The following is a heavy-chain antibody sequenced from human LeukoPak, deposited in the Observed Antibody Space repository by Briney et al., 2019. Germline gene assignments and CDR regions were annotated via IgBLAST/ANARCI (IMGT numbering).Heavy chain of an antibody. J-gene: IGHJ4*02. V-gene: IGHV1-24*01. CDR1: GYTLTELS. Sequence: GASVTVSCKVSGYTLTELSMHWVRQAPGKGLEWMGGFDPEDGETIYAQKFQGRVTMTEDTSTDTAYMELSSLRSEDTAVYYCATDLTAVAGTVGTYWGQGTLVTVSS. CDR2: FDPEDGET. D-gene: IGHD6-19*01. CDR3: ATDLTAVAGTVGTY.